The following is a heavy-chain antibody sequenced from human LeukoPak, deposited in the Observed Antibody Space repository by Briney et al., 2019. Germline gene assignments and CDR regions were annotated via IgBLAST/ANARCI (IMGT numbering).Heavy chain of an antibody. D-gene: IGHD3-9*01. CDR1: GFTFSSEA. V-gene: IGHV3-23*01. CDR3: AKVRGYDILTGYPIGFDY. J-gene: IGHJ4*02. CDR2: ISPAGGTT. Sequence: PGGSLRLSCAVSGFTFSSEAMGWVRQLPGGGLEWVSTISPAGGTTYYAESMKGRFTISRDNSKNTLYLQMNSLRAEDTAVYYCAKVRGYDILTGYPIGFDYWGQGTLVTVSS.